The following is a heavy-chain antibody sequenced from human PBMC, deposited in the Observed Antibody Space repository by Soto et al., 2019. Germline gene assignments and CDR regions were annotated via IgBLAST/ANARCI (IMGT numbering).Heavy chain of an antibody. CDR3: ARGLTGYSYGFDFDY. V-gene: IGHV4-59*01. CDR1: GGSISSYY. Sequence: SETLSLTCTVSGGSISSYYWSWIRQPPGKGLEWIGYIYYSGNTKYNPSLKSRVTISVDTSKNQFSLKLSSVTAADTAVYYCARGLTGYSYGFDFDYWGQGTLVTVSS. CDR2: IYYSGNT. D-gene: IGHD5-18*01. J-gene: IGHJ4*02.